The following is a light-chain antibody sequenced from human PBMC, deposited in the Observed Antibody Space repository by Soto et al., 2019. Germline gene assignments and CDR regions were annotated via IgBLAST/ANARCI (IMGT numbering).Light chain of an antibody. CDR1: SSDVGGYNY. Sequence: QSALTQPRSVSGSPGQSVTISCTGASSDVGGYNYVSWYQLHPGKAPKLMIYDVTKRPSGVPDRFSGSKSGNTASLTISGLQAEDEADYYCQSYDSSLSAVVFGGGTQLTVL. CDR2: DVT. J-gene: IGLJ2*01. CDR3: QSYDSSLSAVV. V-gene: IGLV2-11*01.